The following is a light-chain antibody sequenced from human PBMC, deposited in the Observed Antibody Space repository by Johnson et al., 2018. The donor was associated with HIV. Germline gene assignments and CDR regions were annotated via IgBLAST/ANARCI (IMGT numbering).Light chain of an antibody. J-gene: IGLJ1*01. CDR3: GTWDSSLSALYG. V-gene: IGLV1-51*01. CDR2: DNN. Sequence: QSVLTQPPSVSAAPGQKVTIYCSGSSSNIGNNYVSWYQQLPGTAPKLLIYDNNKRPSGIPDRFSGSKSGTSATLGITGLQSGDEADYYCGTWDSSLSALYGFGTGTKVTVL. CDR1: SSNIGNNY.